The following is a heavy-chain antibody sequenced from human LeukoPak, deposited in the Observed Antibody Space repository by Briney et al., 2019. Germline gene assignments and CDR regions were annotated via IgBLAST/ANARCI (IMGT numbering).Heavy chain of an antibody. Sequence: SETLSLTCAVSGGSISSGGYSWSWIRQPPGKGLEWIGYIYYSGSTDYNPSLKSRVTISVDTSKNQFSLKLSSVTAADTAVYYCARSPLGEYYYDSSGYKAGWPLYAFDIWGQGTMVTVSS. V-gene: IGHV4-61*08. CDR3: ARSPLGEYYYDSSGYKAGWPLYAFDI. J-gene: IGHJ3*02. D-gene: IGHD3-22*01. CDR1: GGSISSGGYS. CDR2: IYYSGST.